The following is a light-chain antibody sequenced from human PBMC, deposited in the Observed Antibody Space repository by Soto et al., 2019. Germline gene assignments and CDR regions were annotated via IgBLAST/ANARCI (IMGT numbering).Light chain of an antibody. V-gene: IGKV3-20*01. J-gene: IGKJ1*01. CDR2: GES. CDR3: QKYGSSPQT. Sequence: EIVLTQSPATLSVSPVERVPLSCRASQSVSSSYLAWYQQKPGQAPRLLIYGESSRATGIPDRLSGSGSGTDLNLTISRLQPEDFAVYYCQKYGSSPQTFGQGTKVDIK. CDR1: QSVSSSY.